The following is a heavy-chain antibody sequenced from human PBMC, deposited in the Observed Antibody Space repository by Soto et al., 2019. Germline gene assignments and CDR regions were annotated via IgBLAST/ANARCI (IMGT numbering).Heavy chain of an antibody. J-gene: IGHJ4*02. CDR2: INHSGIT. D-gene: IGHD1-1*01. CDR3: VRGPYNYNSRYFDY. V-gene: IGHV4-34*01. Sequence: SETLSLTCTVSGGSFSGCFWTWIRQPPGKGLEWLAEINHSGITNYNPSVESRVSMSVDTSKNQFSLRLYSVTAADTAVYYCVRGPYNYNSRYFDYWGQGTLVTVS. CDR1: GGSFSGCF.